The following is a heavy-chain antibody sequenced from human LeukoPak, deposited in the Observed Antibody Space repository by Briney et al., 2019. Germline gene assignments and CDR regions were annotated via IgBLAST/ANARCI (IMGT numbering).Heavy chain of an antibody. D-gene: IGHD3-16*01. J-gene: IGHJ4*02. CDR2: FDPEDGET. CDR1: GYTLTELS. Sequence: ASVKVSCKVSGYTLTELSMHWVRQAPGKGLEWMGGFDPEDGETIYAQKFQGRVTMTEDTSTDTAYMELSSLRSEDTAVYYCATETGGGVTGRENYFDYGGQEPRVTASS. V-gene: IGHV1-24*01. CDR3: ATETGGGVTGRENYFDY.